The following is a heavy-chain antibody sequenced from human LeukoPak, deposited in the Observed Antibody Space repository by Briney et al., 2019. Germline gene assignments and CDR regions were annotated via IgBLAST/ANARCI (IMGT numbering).Heavy chain of an antibody. CDR2: ISSSSSTI. CDR1: GFTFSSYS. V-gene: IGHV3-48*01. CDR3: ARDLRGRSLDY. Sequence: GGSLRLSCAASGFTFSSYSMNWVRQAPGKGLEWVSYISSSSSTIYYADSVKGRFTISRDNAKNSLYLQMNSPRAEDTAVYYCARDLRGRSLDYWGQGTLVTVSS. J-gene: IGHJ4*02.